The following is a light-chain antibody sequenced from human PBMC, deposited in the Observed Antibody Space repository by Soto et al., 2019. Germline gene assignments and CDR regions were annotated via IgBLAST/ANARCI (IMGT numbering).Light chain of an antibody. CDR2: DTS. Sequence: QSVVTQEPSLTVSPGGTVTLTCGSSTGAVTSGDYPYGCQQKPGQAPRTLIYDTSNKHSWTPARFSGSLIGGKATLTLSGAQPEDDADYYCLLSYRGAAEVFGGGTTLTVI. J-gene: IGLJ2*01. CDR1: TGAVTSGDY. CDR3: LLSYRGAAEV. V-gene: IGLV7-46*01.